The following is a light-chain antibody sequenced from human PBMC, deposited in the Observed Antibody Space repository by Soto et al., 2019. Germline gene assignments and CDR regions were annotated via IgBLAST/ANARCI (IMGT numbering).Light chain of an antibody. CDR1: SSDVGGYNY. Sequence: QSVLTQPASVSGSPGQSITISCTGTSSDVGGYNYVSWYQQHPGKAPKLMIYDVSNQPSGVSNRFSGSKSGNTASLTISGLQAEDEADYYCSSYTSSFSVFGTGTKDTVL. CDR2: DVS. J-gene: IGLJ1*01. V-gene: IGLV2-14*01. CDR3: SSYTSSFSV.